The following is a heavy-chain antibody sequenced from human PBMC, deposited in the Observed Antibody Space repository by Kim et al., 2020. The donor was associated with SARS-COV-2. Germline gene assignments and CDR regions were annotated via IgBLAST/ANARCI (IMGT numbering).Heavy chain of an antibody. CDR3: ARGRLRSGWIDAFDI. CDR1: GGTFSSYA. D-gene: IGHD3-22*01. CDR2: IIPIFGTA. Sequence: SVKVSCKASGGTFSSYAISWVRQAPGQGLEWMGGIIPIFGTANYAQKFQGRVTITADESTSTAYMELSSLRSEDTAVYYCARGRLRSGWIDAFDIWGQGTMVTVSS. J-gene: IGHJ3*02. V-gene: IGHV1-69*13.